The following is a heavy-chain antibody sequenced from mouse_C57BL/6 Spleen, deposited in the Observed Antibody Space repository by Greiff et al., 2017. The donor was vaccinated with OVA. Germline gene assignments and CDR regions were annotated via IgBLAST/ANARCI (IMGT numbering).Heavy chain of an antibody. V-gene: IGHV5-4*03. CDR3: ASREGFAY. CDR1: GFTFSSYA. J-gene: IGHJ3*01. Sequence: EVNVVESGGGLVKPGGSLKLSCAASGFTFSSYAMSWVRQTPEKRLEWVATISDGGSYTYYPDNVKGRFTISRDNAKNNLYLQMSHLKSEDTAMYYCASREGFAYWGQGTLVTVSA. CDR2: ISDGGSYT.